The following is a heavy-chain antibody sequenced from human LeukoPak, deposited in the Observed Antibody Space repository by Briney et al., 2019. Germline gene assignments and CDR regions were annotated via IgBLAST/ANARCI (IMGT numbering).Heavy chain of an antibody. Sequence: GGSLRLSCAASGLSLTTYARGWVRQAPGKGLEGVSVISDRGDSTYYGDSVKGRFTIPRDSSKNTLYLQMNSLGGEDTALYYCAKGRWGLTINNFDLWGQGTMVTVSS. J-gene: IGHJ3*01. D-gene: IGHD3/OR15-3a*01. V-gene: IGHV3-23*01. CDR2: ISDRGDST. CDR1: GLSLTTYA. CDR3: AKGRWGLTINNFDL.